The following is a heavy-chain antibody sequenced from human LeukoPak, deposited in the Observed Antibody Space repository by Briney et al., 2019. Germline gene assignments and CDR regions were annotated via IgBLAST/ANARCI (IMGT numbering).Heavy chain of an antibody. CDR2: IWYDGSNG. Sequence: GGSLRLSCAASGFTFNNYDMHWVRQTPGKGLEWVAVIWYDGSNGYYADSVKGRFTISRDNAKSSLHLQMNGLRAEDTAMYYCVKDSGWFHFDSWGQGTLVTVSS. D-gene: IGHD6-19*01. CDR1: GFTFNNYD. V-gene: IGHV3-33*03. CDR3: VKDSGWFHFDS. J-gene: IGHJ4*02.